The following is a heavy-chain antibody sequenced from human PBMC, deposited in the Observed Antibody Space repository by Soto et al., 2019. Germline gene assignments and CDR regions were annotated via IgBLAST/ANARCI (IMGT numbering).Heavy chain of an antibody. D-gene: IGHD3-3*01. CDR2: IIPIFGTT. J-gene: IGHJ6*02. CDR3: ARGSLFTIFGVAPYYVMDF. Sequence: GASVKVSCKASGGTFSNYAISWVRQAPGQGLVWMGGIIPIFGTTNYARKFQGRVTITADESTSTAYMELSSLRSEDTAVYYCARGSLFTIFGVAPYYVMDFWGQGTTVTVYS. CDR1: GGTFSNYA. V-gene: IGHV1-69*13.